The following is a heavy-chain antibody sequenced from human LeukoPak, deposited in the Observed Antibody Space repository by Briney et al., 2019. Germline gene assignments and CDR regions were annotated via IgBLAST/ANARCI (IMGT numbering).Heavy chain of an antibody. D-gene: IGHD6-19*01. V-gene: IGHV1-2*02. CDR2: INPNSGGT. Sequence: GASVKVSCKASGYTFTGYYMHWVRQAPGQGLEWMGWINPNSGGTNYAQKFQGRVTMTRDTSISTAYMELSRLRSDHTAVYYCARSYSSGWYFPVAGSNWGQGTLVTVSS. CDR3: ARSYSSGWYFPVAGSN. J-gene: IGHJ4*02. CDR1: GYTFTGYY.